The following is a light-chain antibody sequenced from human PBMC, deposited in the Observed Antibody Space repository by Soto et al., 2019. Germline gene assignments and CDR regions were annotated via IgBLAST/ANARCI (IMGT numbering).Light chain of an antibody. J-gene: IGKJ1*01. Sequence: EIVLPHSPATLSLSPGERATLSCRASQSVRTYLAWYQQKPGQAPRLLIYDASYRAAGIPARFSGSGSGTDFTLTISSLEAEDFAVYYCQDRRIGWTFGQGTKVEIK. V-gene: IGKV3-11*01. CDR2: DAS. CDR1: QSVRTY. CDR3: QDRRIGWT.